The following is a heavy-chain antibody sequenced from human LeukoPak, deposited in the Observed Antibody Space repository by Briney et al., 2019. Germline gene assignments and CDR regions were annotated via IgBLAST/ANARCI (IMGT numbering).Heavy chain of an antibody. CDR1: GYXLTGLS. V-gene: IGHV1-24*01. CDR3: ATFKVQLERRSSFYWFDP. CDR2: FDPEDGET. Sequence: ASVKVSCKVSGYXLTGLSIHWVRQAPGKGLEWMGGFDPEDGETIYAQKFQGRVTMTEDTSTDTAYMELSSLRSEDTAVYYCATFKVQLERRSSFYWFDPWGQGTLVTVSS. J-gene: IGHJ5*02. D-gene: IGHD1-1*01.